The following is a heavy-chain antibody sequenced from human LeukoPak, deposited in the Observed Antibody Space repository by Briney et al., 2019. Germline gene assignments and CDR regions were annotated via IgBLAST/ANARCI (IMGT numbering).Heavy chain of an antibody. CDR2: LNPNNGYT. V-gene: IGHV1-2*06. CDR1: GYTFIDYF. J-gene: IGHJ4*02. D-gene: IGHD7-27*01. CDR3: ARDLSSTANWEFDY. Sequence: ASVKVSCKTSGYTFIDYFIHWVRQAPGQGLEWMGRLNPNNGYTFYTEEFQGRVTMTSDASISTAYMELTSLTSDDTALYYCARDLSSTANWEFDYWGQGTLVTVSS.